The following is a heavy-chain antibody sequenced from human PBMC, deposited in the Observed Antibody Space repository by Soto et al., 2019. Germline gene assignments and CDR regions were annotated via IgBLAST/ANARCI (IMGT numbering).Heavy chain of an antibody. D-gene: IGHD2-21*02. CDR1: GFSFNTSG. CDR2: IAFDGSQE. J-gene: IGHJ6*02. CDR3: ATKVRVTNYLYYGMDV. Sequence: GASLRLSCAASGFSFNTSGMHWVRQAPGKGLEWVAVIAFDGSQEFYGDSVRGRFTISRDNSKNTLFLQMKSLTPEDTAVYYCATKVRVTNYLYYGMDVWGQGTTVTVSS. V-gene: IGHV3-30*03.